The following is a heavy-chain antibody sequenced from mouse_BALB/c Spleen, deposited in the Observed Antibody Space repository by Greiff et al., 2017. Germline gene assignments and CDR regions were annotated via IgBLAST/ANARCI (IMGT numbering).Heavy chain of an antibody. CDR3: ARNYYAMDY. V-gene: IGHV5-4*02. CDR1: GFTFSDYY. J-gene: IGHJ4*01. CDR2: ISDGGSYT. Sequence: EVQRVESGGGLVKPGGSLKLSCAASGFTFSDYYMYWVRQTPEKRLEWVATISDGGSYTYYPDSVKVRFTISRDNAKNNLYLQMSSLKSEDTAMYYCARNYYAMDYWGQGTSVTVSS.